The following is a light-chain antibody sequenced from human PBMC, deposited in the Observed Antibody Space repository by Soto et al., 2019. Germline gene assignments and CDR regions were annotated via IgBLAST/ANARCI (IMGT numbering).Light chain of an antibody. CDR1: QIVSSSY. J-gene: IGKJ1*01. Sequence: EIVLTQSPGTLSLSPGERATLSCRASQIVSSSYLAWYQQKPGQAPRLVIYAASSRATGIPDRFSGSGSGTDFTLAISRLEPEDFAVYYCQQSGTFGQGTKVEFK. V-gene: IGKV3-20*01. CDR2: AAS. CDR3: QQSGT.